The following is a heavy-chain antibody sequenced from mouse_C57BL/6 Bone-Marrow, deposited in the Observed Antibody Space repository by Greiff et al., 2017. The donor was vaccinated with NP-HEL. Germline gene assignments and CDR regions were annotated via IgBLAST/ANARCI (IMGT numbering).Heavy chain of an antibody. CDR2: ISSGGSST. Sequence: DVMLVESGGDLVKPGGSLKLSCAASGFTFSSYGMSWVRQTPDKRLEWVATISSGGSSTYSPDSVTGRFTISRDNAKNTLYLQMSSLKSEDTAMYYCAREDNWDDWYFDVWGTGTPVTVSS. CDR3: AREDNWDDWYFDV. J-gene: IGHJ1*03. D-gene: IGHD4-1*01. V-gene: IGHV5-6*02. CDR1: GFTFSSYG.